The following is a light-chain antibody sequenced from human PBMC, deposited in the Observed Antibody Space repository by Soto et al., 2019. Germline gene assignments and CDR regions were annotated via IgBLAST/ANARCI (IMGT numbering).Light chain of an antibody. CDR2: AAS. J-gene: IGKJ1*01. V-gene: IGKV1-39*01. Sequence: DIQMTQSPSSLSASVGDRVTITCRASQSISSYLNWYQQKPGKVPKLLLYAASSLQSGVPSRFSGSGSGIDFTLTISSLQPDDFATYYGQQSYSTPWTFGQGTEVEIK. CDR3: QQSYSTPWT. CDR1: QSISSY.